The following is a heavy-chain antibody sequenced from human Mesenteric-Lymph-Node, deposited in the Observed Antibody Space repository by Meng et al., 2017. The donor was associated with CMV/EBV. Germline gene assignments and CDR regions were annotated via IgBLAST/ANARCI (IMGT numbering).Heavy chain of an antibody. V-gene: IGHV4-61*01. CDR3: ASNYDSWMFYGMDV. CDR1: GASVSSGTYY. D-gene: IGHD3-3*01. J-gene: IGHJ6*02. Sequence: SETLSLTCTVSGASVSSGTYYWSWIRQTPGKGLEWIGYVYYSGSTNYNPSLKSRVTISADTSKSQFSLKLTSVTAADTAVYYCASNYDSWMFYGMDVWGQGTTVTVSS. CDR2: VYYSGST.